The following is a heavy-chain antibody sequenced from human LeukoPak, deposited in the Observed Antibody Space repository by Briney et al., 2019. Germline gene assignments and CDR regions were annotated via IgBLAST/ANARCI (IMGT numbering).Heavy chain of an antibody. Sequence: PGGSLRLSCAASGFTFSSYAMHWVRQAPGKGLEWVAVISYDGSNNYYADSVKGRFTISRDNAKNSLYLQMNSLRAEDTAVYYCARPPGGSRGDYFDYWGQGTLVTVSS. V-gene: IGHV3-30*04. D-gene: IGHD1-26*01. CDR1: GFTFSSYA. CDR2: ISYDGSNN. J-gene: IGHJ4*02. CDR3: ARPPGGSRGDYFDY.